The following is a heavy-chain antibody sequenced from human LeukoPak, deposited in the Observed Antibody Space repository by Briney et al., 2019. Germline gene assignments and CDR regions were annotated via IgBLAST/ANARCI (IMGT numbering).Heavy chain of an antibody. V-gene: IGHV1-69*13. CDR1: GGTFSTYA. J-gene: IGHJ4*02. CDR3: ARDGIEYSSSDYFDY. CDR2: IIPIFTTA. D-gene: IGHD6-6*01. Sequence: GASVKVSCKASGGTFSTYAISWVRQAPGQGLEWMGGIIPIFTTANYAQKFQGRVTITADESTSTAYMELSSLRSEDTAVYYYARDGIEYSSSDYFDYWGQGTLVTVS.